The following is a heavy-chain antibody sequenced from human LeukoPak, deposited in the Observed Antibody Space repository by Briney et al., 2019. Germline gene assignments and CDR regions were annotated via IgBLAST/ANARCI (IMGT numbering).Heavy chain of an antibody. J-gene: IGHJ6*03. D-gene: IGHD2-2*01. CDR3: AKDVMDCSSTSCYYYYYMDV. CDR1: GFTFSSYA. CDR2: ISGSGGST. Sequence: PGGSLRLSCAASGFTFSSYAMSWVRQAPGKGLEWVSAISGSGGSTYYADSVKGRFTISRDNSKNTLYLQMNSLRAEDTAVYYCAKDVMDCSSTSCYYYYYMDVSGKGTTVTVSS. V-gene: IGHV3-23*01.